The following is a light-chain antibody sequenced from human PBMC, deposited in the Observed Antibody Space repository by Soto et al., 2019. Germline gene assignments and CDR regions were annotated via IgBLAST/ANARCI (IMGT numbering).Light chain of an antibody. CDR3: QQTNTFPLT. J-gene: IGKJ3*01. Sequence: DIQMTQSPSSVSASVGDRVSITCRASQGIGSWLAWYQQKPGKAPNLLIYATSNLQTGVPSRFSGSGSGTDFTLTISSLQPEDFASYYCQQTNTFPLTFGSGTKVDIK. V-gene: IGKV1-12*01. CDR1: QGIGSW. CDR2: ATS.